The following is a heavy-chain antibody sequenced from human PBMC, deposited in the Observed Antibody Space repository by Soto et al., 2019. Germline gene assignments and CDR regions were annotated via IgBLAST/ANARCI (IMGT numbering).Heavy chain of an antibody. J-gene: IGHJ4*02. D-gene: IGHD6-19*01. V-gene: IGHV1-69*04. Sequence: SVKVSCKASGGTFSSYTISWVRQAPGQGLEWMGRIIPILGIANYAQKFQGRVTITADKSTSTAYMELSSLRSEDTAVYYCAREGSGWPFDYWGQGTLVTVSS. CDR3: AREGSGWPFDY. CDR2: IIPILGIA. CDR1: GGTFSSYT.